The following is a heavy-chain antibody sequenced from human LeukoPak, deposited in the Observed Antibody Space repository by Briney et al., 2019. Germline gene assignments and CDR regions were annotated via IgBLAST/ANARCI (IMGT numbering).Heavy chain of an antibody. CDR3: ARRQGCSSTSCPPVY. CDR1: GYSFTTYW. V-gene: IGHV5-51*01. J-gene: IGHJ4*02. Sequence: GESLKISCRGSGYSFTTYWIGWVRQMPGKGLEWMGVIYPGDSDIRYTPSFQGQVTLSADKSINTAYLQWSSLKASDTAMYYCARRQGCSSTSCPPVYWGQGTLVTVSP. D-gene: IGHD2-2*01. CDR2: IYPGDSDI.